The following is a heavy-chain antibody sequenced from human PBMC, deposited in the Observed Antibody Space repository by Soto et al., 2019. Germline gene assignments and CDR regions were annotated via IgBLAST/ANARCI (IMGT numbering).Heavy chain of an antibody. CDR3: AKERVAQSGNSFFLYFDY. CDR1: GFTFSSYA. V-gene: IGHV3-23*01. CDR2: ISGSGSST. J-gene: IGHJ4*02. Sequence: GGSLRLSCAASGFTFSSYAMSWVRQAPGKGLEWVSAISGSGSSTFYADSVKGRFTISRDNSKYTLYLQMNSLRAEDTAVYYCAKERVAQSGNSFFLYFDYWGQGTLVTVSS. D-gene: IGHD3-3*01.